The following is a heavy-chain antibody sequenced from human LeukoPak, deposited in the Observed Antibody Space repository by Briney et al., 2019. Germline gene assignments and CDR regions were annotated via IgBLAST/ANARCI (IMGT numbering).Heavy chain of an antibody. D-gene: IGHD3-9*01. Sequence: GGSLRLSCAASGFTFNNYAMSWVRQAPGKGLEWVSAISDNGGSTYYADSVKGRFTISRDNSKKTLYLQMNSLRAEDTAMYYCAKESYYDILTGYSHYWGQGTLVTVSS. CDR2: ISDNGGST. CDR1: GFTFNNYA. J-gene: IGHJ4*02. V-gene: IGHV3-23*01. CDR3: AKESYYDILTGYSHY.